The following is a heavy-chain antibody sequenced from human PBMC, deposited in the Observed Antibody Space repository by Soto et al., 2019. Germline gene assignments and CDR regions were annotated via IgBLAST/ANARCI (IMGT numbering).Heavy chain of an antibody. D-gene: IGHD3-9*01. Sequence: SETLSLTCTVSGGSISSGHYSWSWIRQPPGKGLEWIGYIYYSGSAYYNPSLKSRVTISADTSKNHSSLKLSSVTAADTAVYYCARAPHYDILTGYYNYFDYWGQGTLGTVSS. CDR1: GGSISSGHYS. CDR3: ARAPHYDILTGYYNYFDY. CDR2: IYYSGSA. V-gene: IGHV4-30-4*01. J-gene: IGHJ4*02.